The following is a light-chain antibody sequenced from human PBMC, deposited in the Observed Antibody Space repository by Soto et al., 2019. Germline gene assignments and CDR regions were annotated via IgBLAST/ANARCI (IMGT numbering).Light chain of an antibody. J-gene: IGKJ1*01. CDR2: GAS. V-gene: IGKV3-15*01. CDR3: QQYKNWWT. CDR1: QSVSSK. Sequence: VVMTQSPATLSVSTGERATLSCRASQSVSSKIAWYQQKPGQAPRLLIYGASTRATGIPARFSGSGSGTDFTLTISSLQSEDFAVYYCQQYKNWWTFGQGTKVDI.